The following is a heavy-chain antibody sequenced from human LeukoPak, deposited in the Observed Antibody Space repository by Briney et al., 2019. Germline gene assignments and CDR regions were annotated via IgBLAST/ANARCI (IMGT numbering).Heavy chain of an antibody. CDR3: ARALSSGWSHAFDI. CDR1: GFTFSVYT. Sequence: GGSLRLSSAASGFTFSVYTIHWVRQAPGKGLEWVAVMSSDGSNKYYADSVKGRFTISRDNSRNTMYLQMNSLRAEDTAVYYCARALSSGWSHAFDIWGQGTMVTVSS. V-gene: IGHV3-30-3*01. J-gene: IGHJ3*02. CDR2: MSSDGSNK. D-gene: IGHD6-19*01.